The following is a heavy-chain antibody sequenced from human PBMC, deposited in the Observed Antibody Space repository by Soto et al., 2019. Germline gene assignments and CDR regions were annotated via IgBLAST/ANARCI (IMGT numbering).Heavy chain of an antibody. D-gene: IGHD3-3*01. CDR1: GFSLSTSGMC. Sequence: SGPTLVNPTQTLTLTCTFSGFSLSTSGMCVSWIRQPPGKALEWLARIDWDDDKYYSTSLKTRLTISKDTSKNQVVLTMTNMDPGDTATYYCARTRHYDFWSGYPFDYWSQGTLVTVSS. V-gene: IGHV2-70*11. J-gene: IGHJ4*02. CDR2: IDWDDDK. CDR3: ARTRHYDFWSGYPFDY.